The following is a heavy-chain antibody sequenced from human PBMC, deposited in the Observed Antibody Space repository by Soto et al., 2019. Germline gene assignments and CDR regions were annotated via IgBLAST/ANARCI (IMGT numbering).Heavy chain of an antibody. Sequence: QVQLQESGPGLVQPSGTLSLTCAVSNDSVDTSDWWNWVRQPPGKGLEWIGEIFHGGNIYYNPSLKSRVTISLDKSKNEVSLQLSSVTAADTAVYYCARDHQSEDTWSFDYWGQGVLVTVSS. CDR3: ARDHQSEDTWSFDY. V-gene: IGHV4-4*02. CDR1: NDSVDTSDW. D-gene: IGHD2-15*01. J-gene: IGHJ4*02. CDR2: IFHGGNI.